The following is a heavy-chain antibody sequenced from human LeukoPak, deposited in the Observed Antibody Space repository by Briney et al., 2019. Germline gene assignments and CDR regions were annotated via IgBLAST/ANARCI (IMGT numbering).Heavy chain of an antibody. CDR2: ISYDGSNK. J-gene: IGHJ6*02. CDR3: AKEGPYSSSSGTNYSYYYGMDV. CDR1: GFTFSSYG. Sequence: GRSLRLSCAASGFTFSSYGMHWVRQAPGKGLEWVAVISYDGSNKYYADSVKGRFTISRDNSKNTLYLQMNSLRAEDTAVYYCAKEGPYSSSSGTNYSYYYGMDVGGQGPTVPVPS. V-gene: IGHV3-30*18. D-gene: IGHD6-6*01.